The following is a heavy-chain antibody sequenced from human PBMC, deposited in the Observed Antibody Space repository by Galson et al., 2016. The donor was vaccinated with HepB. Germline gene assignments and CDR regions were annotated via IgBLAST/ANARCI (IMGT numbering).Heavy chain of an antibody. J-gene: IGHJ4*02. CDR1: GFTFHNYG. V-gene: IGHV3-23*01. CDR3: AKNRYDYGPLED. CDR2: ISGSAVYT. Sequence: SLRLSCAASGFTFHNYGMSWVRQAQGKGLEWVSSISGSAVYTNYADSVKGRFTISRDNSETTLHLRMDSLRAENTAVYYCAKNRYDYGPLEDWGQGTLVTVSS. D-gene: IGHD4/OR15-4a*01.